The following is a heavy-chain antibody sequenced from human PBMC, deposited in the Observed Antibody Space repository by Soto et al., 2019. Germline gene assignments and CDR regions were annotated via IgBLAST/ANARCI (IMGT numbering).Heavy chain of an antibody. Sequence: SVNVSCKSSGGTFSSYSISWVRQAPGQGLEWMGGIIPIFGTANYAQKFQGRVTITADESTSTAYMELNSLRAEDTAVYYCAQTHSGWYDYWGQGTQVTVSS. CDR3: AQTHSGWYDY. J-gene: IGHJ4*02. V-gene: IGHV1-69*13. CDR2: IIPIFGTA. CDR1: GGTFSSYS. D-gene: IGHD6-19*01.